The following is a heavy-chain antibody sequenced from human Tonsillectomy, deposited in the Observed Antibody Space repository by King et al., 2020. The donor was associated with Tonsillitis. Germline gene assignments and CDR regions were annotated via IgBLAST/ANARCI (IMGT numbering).Heavy chain of an antibody. J-gene: IGHJ6*02. CDR3: AKSLFSGYYYYYGMDV. Sequence: VQLVESGGGVVQPGRSLRLSCAASGFTFSIYGMHWVRQAPGEGLEWVAVISYDGSNKYYADSVKGRFTISRDNSKNTLYLQMNSLRAEDTAVYYCAKSLFSGYYYYYGMDVWGQGTTVTVSS. CDR2: ISYDGSNK. CDR1: GFTFSIYG. V-gene: IGHV3-30*18. D-gene: IGHD1-26*01.